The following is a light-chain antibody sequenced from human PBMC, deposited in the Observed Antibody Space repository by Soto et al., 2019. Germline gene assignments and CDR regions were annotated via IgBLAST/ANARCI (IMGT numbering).Light chain of an antibody. CDR2: AAS. V-gene: IGKV1-39*01. CDR1: QSISSY. J-gene: IGKJ1*01. CDR3: QQSYRTPTWT. Sequence: DIQMTQSPSSLSASVGDRVTITCRASQSISSYLNWYQQKPGKAPKLLIYAASSLQSGGPSRFSGSGSGTDFTLTISSLQPEDFATYYCQQSYRTPTWTFGQGTKVEIK.